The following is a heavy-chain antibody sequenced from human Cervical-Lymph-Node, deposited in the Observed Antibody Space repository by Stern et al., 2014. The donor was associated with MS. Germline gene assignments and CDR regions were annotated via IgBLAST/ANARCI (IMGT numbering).Heavy chain of an antibody. Sequence: MQLVESGAEVKKPGASVKVSCKASGYTFTSLGLTWVRQAPGQGLEWMGWISAYNGNTNHAQKFQGRVTLTTEASTNTAYMELRSLTSDDTAVYFCASGSLEGFDPWGQGTLVTVSS. V-gene: IGHV1-18*01. CDR2: ISAYNGNT. D-gene: IGHD5-24*01. CDR3: ASGSLEGFDP. J-gene: IGHJ5*02. CDR1: GYTFTSLG.